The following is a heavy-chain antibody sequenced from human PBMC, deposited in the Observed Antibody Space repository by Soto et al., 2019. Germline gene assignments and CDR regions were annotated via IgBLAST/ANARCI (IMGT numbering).Heavy chain of an antibody. Sequence: QVQLVESGGGVVQPGRSLRLSCAASGFTFSSYGMHWVRQAPGKGLQWVAFIYYDGSNKYYADSVRGRFTISRDNSKNTLYLLINSLRADDTAVYYCARGGPPQQVYKDWGQGTLVTVSS. CDR1: GFTFSSYG. D-gene: IGHD2-8*01. CDR2: IYYDGSNK. V-gene: IGHV3-33*01. J-gene: IGHJ4*02. CDR3: ARGGPPQQVYKD.